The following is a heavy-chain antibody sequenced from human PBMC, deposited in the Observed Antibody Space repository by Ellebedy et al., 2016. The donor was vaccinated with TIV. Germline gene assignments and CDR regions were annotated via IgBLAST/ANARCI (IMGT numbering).Heavy chain of an antibody. J-gene: IGHJ6*02. CDR1: GGSISSSHW. CDR3: ARAWGFKLNYFYYGMDV. CDR2: IYHSGST. D-gene: IGHD1-7*01. Sequence: SETLSLXXAVSGGSISSSHWWSWVRQPPGKGLEWIGEIYHSGSTHYNPFLKSRVTISVDKSKNQFSLKLSSVTAADTAVYYCARAWGFKLNYFYYGMDVWGQGTTVTVSS. V-gene: IGHV4-4*02.